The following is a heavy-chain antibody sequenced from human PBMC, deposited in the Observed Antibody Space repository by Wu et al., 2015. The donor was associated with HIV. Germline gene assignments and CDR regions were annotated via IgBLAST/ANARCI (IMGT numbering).Heavy chain of an antibody. J-gene: IGHJ2*01. V-gene: IGHV1-8*01. D-gene: IGHD3-22*01. CDR1: GYAFTNYD. Sequence: QVQLVQSGAEVKKPGASVMVSCKAFGYAFTNYDINWVRQATGQGLEWMGWMNPNNGNTGYAQKFQGRVTMTRNTSISTAYMELSSLRSEDTAVYYCARGVRYYYDSSGYHPCFDLVGPWHPGHCLL. CDR3: ARGVRYYYDSSGYHPCFDL. CDR2: MNPNNGNT.